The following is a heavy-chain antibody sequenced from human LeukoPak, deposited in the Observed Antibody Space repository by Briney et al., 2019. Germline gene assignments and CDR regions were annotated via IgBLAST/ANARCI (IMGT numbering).Heavy chain of an antibody. D-gene: IGHD2-2*01. V-gene: IGHV1-69*13. CDR2: IIPIFGTA. CDR1: GGTFSSYA. J-gene: IGHJ6*03. CDR3: ARAPVCSSTSCPNTYYYYYMDV. Sequence: GASVKVSCKASGGTFSSYAISWVRQAPGQGLEWMGGIIPIFGTANYAQKFQGRVTITADESTSTAYMELSSLRSEDTAVYYCARAPVCSSTSCPNTYYYYYMDVWGKGTTVTVSS.